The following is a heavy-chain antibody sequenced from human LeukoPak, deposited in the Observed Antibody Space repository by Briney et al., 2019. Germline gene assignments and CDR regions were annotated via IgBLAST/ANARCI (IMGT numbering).Heavy chain of an antibody. CDR1: GFTFTNAW. D-gene: IGHD6-6*01. Sequence: GGSLRLSCAASGFTFTNAWMSWARQAPGKGLEWVGRIKSKTDGGTTDYAAPVKGRFTISRDDSKNTLYLQMNSLKTEDTAVYYCTTYLRSSGGFDYWGQGTLVTVSS. CDR2: IKSKTDGGTT. CDR3: TTYLRSSGGFDY. J-gene: IGHJ4*02. V-gene: IGHV3-15*01.